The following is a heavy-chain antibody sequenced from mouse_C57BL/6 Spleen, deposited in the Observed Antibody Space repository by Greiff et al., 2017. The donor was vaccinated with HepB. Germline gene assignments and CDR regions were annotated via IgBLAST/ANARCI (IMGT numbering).Heavy chain of an antibody. J-gene: IGHJ1*03. CDR3: AKDYGSRDWDFDG. CDR1: GYTFTSYW. V-gene: IGHV1-59*01. D-gene: IGHD1-1*01. Sequence: QVQLQQPGAELVRPGTSVKLSCKASGYTFTSYWMHWVKQRPGQGLEWIGVIDPSDSYTNYNQKFKGKATLTVDTSSSTAYMQLSSLTSEDSAVYYCAKDYGSRDWDFDGWGTGTPGTRSP. CDR2: IDPSDSYT.